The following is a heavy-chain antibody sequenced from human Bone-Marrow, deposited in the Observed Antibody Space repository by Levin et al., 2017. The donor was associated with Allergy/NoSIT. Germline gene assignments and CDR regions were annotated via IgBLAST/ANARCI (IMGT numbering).Heavy chain of an antibody. CDR2: IYYSGST. D-gene: IGHD3-10*01. J-gene: IGHJ3*02. CDR3: ARHNPEYHYGSGSYFLEAFDM. CDR1: GGSIRNNY. Sequence: GSLRLSCTVSGGSIRNNYWSWIRQPPGKGLEWIGYIYYSGSTNYNPSLKSRVTISVDTSKNQFSLKLTSVTAADTAVYYCARHNPEYHYGSGSYFLEAFDMWGQGTMVTVSS. V-gene: IGHV4-59*08.